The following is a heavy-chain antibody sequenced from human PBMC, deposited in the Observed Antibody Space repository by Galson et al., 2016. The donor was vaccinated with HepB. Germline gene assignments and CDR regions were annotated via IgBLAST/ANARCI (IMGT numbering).Heavy chain of an antibody. CDR2: TSYDGTNK. V-gene: IGHV3-30*04. D-gene: IGHD6-19*01. CDR3: ARDQVVSMAGINYYFYYGMDV. Sequence: SLRLSCAVSGFSFSEFAMHWVRQAPGKGLEWVALTSYDGTNKYYADSVKGRVTISRDNSRNTPFLQLSSLRLEDTAVYYCARDQVVSMAGINYYFYYGMDVWGQGTTVTVSS. J-gene: IGHJ6*02. CDR1: GFSFSEFA.